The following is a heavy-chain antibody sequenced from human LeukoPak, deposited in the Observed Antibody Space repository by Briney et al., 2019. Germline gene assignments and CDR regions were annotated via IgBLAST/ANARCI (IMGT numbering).Heavy chain of an antibody. Sequence: PSETLSLTCTVSGGSISSSSYYWGWIRQPPGKGLEWIGSIYYSGSTCYNPSLKSRVTISVDTSKNQFALKLSSVTAADTAVYYCAHFRGGAFDFWGQGTMVTVSA. V-gene: IGHV4-39*01. CDR2: IYYSGST. CDR1: GGSISSSSYY. J-gene: IGHJ3*01. CDR3: AHFRGGAFDF. D-gene: IGHD3-16*01.